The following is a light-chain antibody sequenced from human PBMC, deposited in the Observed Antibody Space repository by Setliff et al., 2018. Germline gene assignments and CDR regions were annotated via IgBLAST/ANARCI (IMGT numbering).Light chain of an antibody. CDR2: DVS. J-gene: IGLJ1*01. V-gene: IGLV2-11*01. Sequence: QSPLAQPRSVSGSPGQSVTISCTGTSSDVVGYNYVSWYQQHSGKAPKLMIYDVSKRPSGVPDHFCGSKSGNTACLTISGLQAEDEADYYCCSYAGSYTSFYVFGTGTKVTVL. CDR1: SSDVVGYNY. CDR3: CSYAGSYTSFYV.